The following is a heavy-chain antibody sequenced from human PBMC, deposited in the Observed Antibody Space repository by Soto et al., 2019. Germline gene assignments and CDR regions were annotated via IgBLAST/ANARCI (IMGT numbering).Heavy chain of an antibody. Sequence: EVQLVESGGDLVQPGGSLRLSCATSGFTFRTYWMSWVRQAPGKGLEWVACIKKDGSEEYYVDSVRGRFTISRDNAKNSLCLQMNSLRAEDTAVYYCAGLDTAMVKTPGYWGQGTLVTVSS. J-gene: IGHJ4*02. CDR2: IKKDGSEE. D-gene: IGHD5-18*01. CDR1: GFTFRTYW. CDR3: AGLDTAMVKTPGY. V-gene: IGHV3-7*01.